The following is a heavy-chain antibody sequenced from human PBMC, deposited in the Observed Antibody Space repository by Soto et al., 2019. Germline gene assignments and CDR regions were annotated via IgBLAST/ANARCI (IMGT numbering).Heavy chain of an antibody. J-gene: IGHJ6*02. Sequence: SLRLSCAASGFTFSNAWMSWVRQAPGKGLEWVGRIKSKTDGGTTDYAAPVKGRFTISRDDSKNTLYLQMNSLKTEDTAVYYCRLVLLRYYYGMDVWGQGTTVTVSS. CDR2: IKSKTDGGTT. CDR3: RLVLLRYYYGMDV. D-gene: IGHD3-9*01. CDR1: GFTFSNAW. V-gene: IGHV3-15*01.